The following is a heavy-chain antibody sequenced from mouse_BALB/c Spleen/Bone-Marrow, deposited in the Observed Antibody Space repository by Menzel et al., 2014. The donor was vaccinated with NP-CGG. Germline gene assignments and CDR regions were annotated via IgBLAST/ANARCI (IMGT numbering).Heavy chain of an antibody. CDR3: ARCEYYAMDY. CDR2: IDPANGNS. CDR1: GFNIKDTY. J-gene: IGHJ4*01. Sequence: VQLQQSGAELVKPGASVKLSCTASGFNIKDTYMHWVKQRPEQGLEWIGRIDPANGNSKYDPKFQGKATITADTSSNTAYLQLSSLTSEDSAVYYCARCEYYAMDYWGQGTSVTVSS. V-gene: IGHV14-3*02.